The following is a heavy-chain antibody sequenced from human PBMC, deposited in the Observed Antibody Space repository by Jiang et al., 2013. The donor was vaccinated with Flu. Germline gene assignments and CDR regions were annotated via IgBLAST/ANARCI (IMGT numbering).Heavy chain of an antibody. CDR2: LYSGGST. J-gene: IGHJ4*02. D-gene: IGHD3-22*01. V-gene: IGHV3-66*02. CDR3: AGLLYYYDSSGHFFDY. CDR1: GFNVSGNY. Sequence: VQLVESGGALVQPGGSLRLSCAASGFNVSGNYMSWVRQAPGKGLEWVSVLYSGGSTYYGDSVKGRFTISRDNSKNTLYLQMNSLRIEDTAVYYCAGLLYYYDSSGHFFDYWGQGTLVTVSS.